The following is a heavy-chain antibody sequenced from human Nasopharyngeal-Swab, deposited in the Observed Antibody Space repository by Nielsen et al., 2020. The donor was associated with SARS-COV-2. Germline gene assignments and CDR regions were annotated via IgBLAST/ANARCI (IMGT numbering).Heavy chain of an antibody. CDR1: GFTFSNAW. D-gene: IGHD2-15*01. CDR2: IKSKTDGGTT. Sequence: GESLKISCAASGFTFSNAWMTWVRHAPGKGLEWVGRIKSKTDGGTTDYAAPVKGRFTISRDDSKNTLYLQMNSLKTEDTAVYYCTKEDIVVVVAGHEYFQHWGQGTLVTVSS. J-gene: IGHJ1*01. V-gene: IGHV3-15*01. CDR3: TKEDIVVVVAGHEYFQH.